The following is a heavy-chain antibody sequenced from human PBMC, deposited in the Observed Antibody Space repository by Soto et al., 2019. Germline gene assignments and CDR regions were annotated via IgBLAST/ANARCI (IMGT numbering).Heavy chain of an antibody. CDR3: ARGGSLYWYFDL. J-gene: IGHJ2*01. CDR1: GVTVSSYT. Sequence: SQLKVSCKASGVTVSSYTISWVRQDPGQGLEWMGRIIPILGIANYAQKFQGRVTMTRNTSISTAYMELSSLRSEATAVYYCARGGSLYWYFDLWGRGTLVTVSS. CDR2: IIPILGIA. D-gene: IGHD1-26*01. V-gene: IGHV1-69*02.